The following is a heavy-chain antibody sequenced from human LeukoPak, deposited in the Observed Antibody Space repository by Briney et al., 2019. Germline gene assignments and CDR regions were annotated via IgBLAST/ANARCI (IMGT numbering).Heavy chain of an antibody. V-gene: IGHV4-34*01. CDR1: GGSFSGYY. CDR2: INHSGST. J-gene: IGHJ4*02. CDR3: ARVRTVTKIVFDY. D-gene: IGHD4-11*01. Sequence: KPSETLSLTCAVYGGSFSGYYWSWIRQPPGKGLEWIGEINHSGSTNYNPSLKSRVTISVDTSKNQFSLKLSSVTAADTAVYYCARVRTVTKIVFDYWGQGTLVTVSS.